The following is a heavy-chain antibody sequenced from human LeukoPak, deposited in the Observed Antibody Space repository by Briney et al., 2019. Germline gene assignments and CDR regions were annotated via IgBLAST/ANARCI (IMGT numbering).Heavy chain of an antibody. J-gene: IGHJ4*02. CDR1: GGSISSYY. Sequence: SETLSLTCTVSGGSISSYYWSWIRQSPGKGLEWIGYINHSGSTKYNPSLKSRGTISVDMSRNQFSLKLSSVTAADTAVYYCARALDYYDIRVWDCWGQGTLVTVSS. CDR3: ARALDYYDIRVWDC. V-gene: IGHV4-59*01. CDR2: INHSGST. D-gene: IGHD3-22*01.